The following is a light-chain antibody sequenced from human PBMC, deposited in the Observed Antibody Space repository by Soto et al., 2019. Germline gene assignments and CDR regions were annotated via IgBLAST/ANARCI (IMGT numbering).Light chain of an antibody. J-gene: IGKJ5*01. CDR1: QTIKRSSY. CDR3: QLFGTSPPP. V-gene: IGKV3-20*01. Sequence: EIVMTQSPATLSVSPGEGATLSCRASQTIKRSSYLAWYQQKPGQAPRLLIYGASSRATGIPDRFSGSGSGTDFTLTISRLEPEDFAVYYCQLFGTSPPPFGQGTRLEIK. CDR2: GAS.